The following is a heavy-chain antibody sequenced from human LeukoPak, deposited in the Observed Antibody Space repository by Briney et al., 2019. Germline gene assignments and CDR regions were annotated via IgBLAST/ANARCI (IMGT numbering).Heavy chain of an antibody. J-gene: IGHJ5*02. V-gene: IGHV3-33*01. CDR1: GFTFSSFV. CDR3: VRGVGVSRFNYFDP. D-gene: IGHD6-13*01. Sequence: PGRSLTLSCAASGFTFSSFVMHWVRQAPGKGLEWVAVIWYDASNKYYADSVKGRFTISRDNSKNTLFLQMNSLRDDDTAVYYCVRGVGVSRFNYFDPWGQGTLVIVSS. CDR2: IWYDASNK.